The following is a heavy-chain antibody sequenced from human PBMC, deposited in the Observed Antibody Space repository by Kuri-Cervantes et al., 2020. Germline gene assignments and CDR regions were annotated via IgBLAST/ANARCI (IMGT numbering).Heavy chain of an antibody. J-gene: IGHJ2*01. CDR1: GFTFDDYA. D-gene: IGHD5-12*01. Sequence: SLKISCAASGFTFDDYAMHWVRQAPGRGLEWVSGISWNSGNIGYADSVKGRFTISRDNAKNSLYLQLNSLRADDTALYYCAKGEAGYSYGRGGALDFWGRGTLVTVSS. CDR3: AKGEAGYSYGRGGALDF. CDR2: ISWNSGNI. V-gene: IGHV3-9*01.